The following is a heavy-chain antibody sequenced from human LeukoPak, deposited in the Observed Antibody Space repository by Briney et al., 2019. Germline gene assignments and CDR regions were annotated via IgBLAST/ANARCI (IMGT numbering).Heavy chain of an antibody. CDR1: GGSISSYY. V-gene: IGHV4-59*08. CDR2: IYYRGST. J-gene: IGHJ4*02. Sequence: SETLSLTCTVSGGSISSYYWSWIRQPPGKGLEWIGYIYYRGSTNYNPSLKSRVTISVDTSKNQFSLKLSSVTAADTAVYYCARHDDGSYSYWGQGTLVTVSS. D-gene: IGHD1-26*01. CDR3: ARHDDGSYSY.